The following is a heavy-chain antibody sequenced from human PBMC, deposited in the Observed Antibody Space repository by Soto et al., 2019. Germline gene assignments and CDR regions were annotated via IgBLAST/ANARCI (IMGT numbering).Heavy chain of an antibody. CDR1: GYSFTGYG. CDR2: ISAYNGDT. CDR3: ATEYPIAVAVTDGAFDI. V-gene: IGHV1-18*01. J-gene: IGHJ3*02. Sequence: ASVRVSCKASGYSFTGYGISWVRQAPGQGREWMGWISAYNGDTNYAQKLQGRVTMTTDTSTSTAYMELRSLRSDDTAVYYCATEYPIAVAVTDGAFDIWGQGTMVTVSS. D-gene: IGHD6-19*01.